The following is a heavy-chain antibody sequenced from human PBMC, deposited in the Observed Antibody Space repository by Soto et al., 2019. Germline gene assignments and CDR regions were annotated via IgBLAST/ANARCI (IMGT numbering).Heavy chain of an antibody. Sequence: QVQLVESGGGVVQPGRSLRLSCAASGFTFSNYGMHWVRQAPGKGLEWVAVISYDGSNKYYADSVKGRFTISRDNSKNTLYLQMNSLRAEDTAVYYCAKGGYDYANDYWGQGTLVTVSS. J-gene: IGHJ4*02. CDR3: AKGGYDYANDY. CDR2: ISYDGSNK. D-gene: IGHD5-12*01. V-gene: IGHV3-30*18. CDR1: GFTFSNYG.